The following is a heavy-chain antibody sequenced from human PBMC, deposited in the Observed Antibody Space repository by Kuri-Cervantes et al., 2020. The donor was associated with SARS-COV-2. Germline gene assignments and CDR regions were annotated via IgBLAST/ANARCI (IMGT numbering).Heavy chain of an antibody. J-gene: IGHJ6*02. Sequence: SVKVSCKASGGTFSSYAINWVRQAPGQGLEWMGGIIPIFGTANYAQECQGRVTITADEATSTAYMELSSLRSEDTAVYYCARDRVVPGDYYYYGMDVWGQGTTVTVSS. CDR1: GGTFSSYA. CDR3: ARDRVVPGDYYYYGMDV. CDR2: IIPIFGTA. V-gene: IGHV1-69*13. D-gene: IGHD2-15*01.